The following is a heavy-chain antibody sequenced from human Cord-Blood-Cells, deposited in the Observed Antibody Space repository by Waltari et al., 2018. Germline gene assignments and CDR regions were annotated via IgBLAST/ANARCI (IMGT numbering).Heavy chain of an antibody. V-gene: IGHV4-34*01. J-gene: IGHJ4*02. CDR3: ARVPGMAAAGTGSYYFDY. CDR1: GGSFSGYY. D-gene: IGHD6-13*01. Sequence: QVQLQQWGAGLLKPSETLSLTCAVYGGSFSGYYWSWIRQPPGKGLGWIGEINHSGSTNYNPSRKSRVTISVDTSKNQFSLKLSSVTAADTAVYYCARVPGMAAAGTGSYYFDYWGQGTLVTVSS. CDR2: INHSGST.